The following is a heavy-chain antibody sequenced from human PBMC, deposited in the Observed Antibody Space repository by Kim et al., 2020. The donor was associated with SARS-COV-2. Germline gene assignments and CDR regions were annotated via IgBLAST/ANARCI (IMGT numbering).Heavy chain of an antibody. CDR3: ARDGDLYSSGKDAFDI. CDR2: IKQDGNQK. V-gene: IGHV3-7*01. CDR1: GFTFSSYW. Sequence: GGSLRLSCAASGFTFSSYWMTWVRQAPGKGLECVANIKQDGNQKYYVYSVKGRFTISRDNAKNSLYLQMNSLRAEDTAVYYCARDGDLYSSGKDAFDIWGQGTMVTVSS. D-gene: IGHD6-19*01. J-gene: IGHJ3*02.